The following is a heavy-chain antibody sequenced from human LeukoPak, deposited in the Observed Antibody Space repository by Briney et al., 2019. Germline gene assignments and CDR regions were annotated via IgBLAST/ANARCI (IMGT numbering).Heavy chain of an antibody. Sequence: GGSLRLSCAASGFTFSSYGMHWVSQAPGKGLEWVAVISYDGSNKYYADSVKGRFTISRDNSKNTLYLQMNSLRAEDTAVYYCAKDPGESSDWYGWFDPWGQGTLVTVSS. CDR1: GFTFSSYG. CDR3: AKDPGESSDWYGWFDP. D-gene: IGHD6-19*01. CDR2: ISYDGSNK. V-gene: IGHV3-30*18. J-gene: IGHJ5*02.